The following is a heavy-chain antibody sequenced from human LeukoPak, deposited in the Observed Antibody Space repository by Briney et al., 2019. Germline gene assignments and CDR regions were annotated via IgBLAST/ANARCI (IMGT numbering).Heavy chain of an antibody. CDR1: GFTFDDYA. CDR2: ISWNSSSI. V-gene: IGHV3-9*01. Sequence: GGSLRLSCAASGFTFDDYAMHWVRQAPGKGLEWVSGISWNSSSIDYADSVKGRFTISRDNAKNSLYLQMNSLRAEDTALYYCAKLSGSFLAGWGYSYGPKELYGMDVWGQGTTVTVSS. J-gene: IGHJ6*02. D-gene: IGHD5-18*01. CDR3: AKLSGSFLAGWGYSYGPKELYGMDV.